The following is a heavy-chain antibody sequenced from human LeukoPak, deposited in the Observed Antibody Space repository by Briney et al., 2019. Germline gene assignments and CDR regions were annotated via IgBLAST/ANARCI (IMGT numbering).Heavy chain of an antibody. J-gene: IGHJ4*02. CDR1: GFSFNNYA. Sequence: PGGSLRLSCSASGFSFNNYAMSWIRQAPGKGLTWVSLVSPAYGRTYYADSVKGRFTISRDNSNNMLSLYMSSLRADDTAVYYCAKGKQYLDWLPDSWGQGTLVTVSS. V-gene: IGHV3-23*01. D-gene: IGHD3-9*01. CDR2: VSPAYGRT. CDR3: AKGKQYLDWLPDS.